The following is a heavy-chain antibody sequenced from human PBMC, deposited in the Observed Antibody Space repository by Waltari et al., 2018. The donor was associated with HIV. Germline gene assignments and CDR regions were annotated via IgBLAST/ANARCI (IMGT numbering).Heavy chain of an antibody. Sequence: QVQLVESGGGVVQPGKSVRLSCAASKFSFSTYAMDWVRQTPGKGLEWVASISDDGNSKHYADFVKGRFIISRDNSKNTLYLQINSLRAEDTAVYYCAKERHPYKEGNMYFDFWGQGTLVTVSS. CDR3: AKERHPYKEGNMYFDF. J-gene: IGHJ4*02. CDR2: ISDDGNSK. CDR1: KFSFSTYA. D-gene: IGHD1-20*01. V-gene: IGHV3-30*18.